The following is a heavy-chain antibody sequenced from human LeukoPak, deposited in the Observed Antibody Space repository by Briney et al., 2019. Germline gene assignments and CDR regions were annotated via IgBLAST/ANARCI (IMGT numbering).Heavy chain of an antibody. V-gene: IGHV4-39*07. CDR3: ARVDSSGWLYFDY. Sequence: PSETLSLTCIVSNVSISSKSYYWGWIRQSPGKGLEWIGSIYYSGSTNYNPSLKSRVTISVDTSKNQFSLKLSSVTAADTAVYYCARVDSSGWLYFDYWGQGTLVTVSS. CDR1: NVSISSKSYY. J-gene: IGHJ4*02. D-gene: IGHD6-19*01. CDR2: IYYSGST.